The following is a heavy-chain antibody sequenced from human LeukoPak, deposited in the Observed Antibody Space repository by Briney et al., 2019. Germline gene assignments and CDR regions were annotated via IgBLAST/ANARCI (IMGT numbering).Heavy chain of an antibody. J-gene: IGHJ2*01. Sequence: GGSLRLSCAVSGLNFRSFWMSGVRQAPGKGLEWVANIKQDETEKFYVDSVKGRFTISRDNAKNSLYLQMNSLRVEDSAVYYCARGFYFSMTELYYLDLWGRGTLVTVSS. CDR2: IKQDETEK. V-gene: IGHV3-7*04. D-gene: IGHD2-8*01. CDR3: ARGFYFSMTELYYLDL. CDR1: GLNFRSFW.